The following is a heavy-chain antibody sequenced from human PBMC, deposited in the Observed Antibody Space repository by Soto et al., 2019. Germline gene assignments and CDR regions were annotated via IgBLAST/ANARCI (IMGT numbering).Heavy chain of an antibody. CDR2: IYTSENT. Sequence: QAQLQESGPGLVKPSETLSLTCSVSGGSFSSYYWTWIRQPAGKGLEWIGRIYTSENTNYNPSLKSRVTMSADTSKNQFSLRLRSVTAADTAVYYCARGVRDGYYGMDVWGPGATVTVSS. CDR1: GGSFSSYY. V-gene: IGHV4-4*07. CDR3: ARGVRDGYYGMDV. J-gene: IGHJ6*02. D-gene: IGHD3-16*02.